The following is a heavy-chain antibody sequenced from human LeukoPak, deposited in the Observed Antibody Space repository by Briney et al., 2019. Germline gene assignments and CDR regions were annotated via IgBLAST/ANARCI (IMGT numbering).Heavy chain of an antibody. Sequence: ASVKVSCKASGYTFTSYYMHWVRQAPGQGLEWMGIINPSGGSTSYAQKFQGRVTMTRDTSTSTVYMELSSLRSEDTAVYYCARDEYCSGGSCYSQFDYWGQGTLVTVSP. D-gene: IGHD2-15*01. CDR3: ARDEYCSGGSCYSQFDY. CDR1: GYTFTSYY. J-gene: IGHJ4*02. V-gene: IGHV1-46*01. CDR2: INPSGGST.